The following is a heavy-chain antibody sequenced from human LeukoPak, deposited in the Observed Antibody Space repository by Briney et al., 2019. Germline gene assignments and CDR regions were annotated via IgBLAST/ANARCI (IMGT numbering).Heavy chain of an antibody. Sequence: PGGSLRLSCAASGFTFSSYAMSWVRQAPGKGLEWVSAISGSGGSTYYADSVKGRFTISRDNSKNTLYLQMNSLRAEDTAVYYCASLDSSGSDAFDLWGQGTMVTVSS. D-gene: IGHD3-22*01. CDR3: ASLDSSGSDAFDL. CDR1: GFTFSSYA. CDR2: ISGSGGST. J-gene: IGHJ3*01. V-gene: IGHV3-23*01.